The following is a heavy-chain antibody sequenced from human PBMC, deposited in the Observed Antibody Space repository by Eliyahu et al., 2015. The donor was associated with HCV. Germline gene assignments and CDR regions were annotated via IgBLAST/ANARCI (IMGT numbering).Heavy chain of an antibody. CDR1: GFSLRTKGVG. J-gene: IGHJ4*02. V-gene: IGHV2-5*02. D-gene: IGHD1-14*01. CDR3: AHAYNNAWPYYFEY. CDR2: IYWDNDE. Sequence: QITLKESGPALVKPTQTLTLTCTFSGFSLRTKGVGVGWIRQPPGKALEWLALIYWDNDERYSPSLKNRLTISKDTSKNQVVLTMTNMDPVDTATYYCAHAYNNAWPYYFEYWGQGTLVTVSS.